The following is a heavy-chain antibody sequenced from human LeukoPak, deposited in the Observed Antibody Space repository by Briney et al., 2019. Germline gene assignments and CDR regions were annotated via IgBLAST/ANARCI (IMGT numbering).Heavy chain of an antibody. CDR2: MYYSGKT. J-gene: IGHJ5*02. Sequence: SETLSLTCTVSGGSISRESSYWGWIRQPPGKGLEWIGSMYYSGKTYYNASLKSRVTISVDTSKNQFSLKLSSVTAADMAVFYCARGQRVPGVSFSSWFDPWGQGILVTVSS. V-gene: IGHV4-39*01. CDR1: GGSISRESSY. CDR3: ARGQRVPGVSFSSWFDP. D-gene: IGHD3-10*01.